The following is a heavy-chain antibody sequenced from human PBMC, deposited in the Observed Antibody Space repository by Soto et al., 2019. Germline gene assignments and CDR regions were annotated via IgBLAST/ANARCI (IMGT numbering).Heavy chain of an antibody. J-gene: IGHJ4*02. CDR1: GFTFSDYY. V-gene: IGHV3-11*01. CDR3: AKVALEYLVDY. Sequence: PGGSLRLSCAASGFTFSDYYMNWIRQAPGKGLEWVSYISSSGTTIYYADSVKGRFTISRDNSKNTLYLQMNSLRAEDTAVYYCAKVALEYLVDYWGQGTLVTVSS. CDR2: ISSSGTTI. D-gene: IGHD2-2*02.